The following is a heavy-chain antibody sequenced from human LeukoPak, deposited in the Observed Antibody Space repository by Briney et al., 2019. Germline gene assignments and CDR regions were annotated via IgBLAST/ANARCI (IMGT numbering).Heavy chain of an antibody. D-gene: IGHD2-15*01. J-gene: IGHJ5*02. Sequence: PSQTLSLTCTVSGGSISSGDYYWRWIRQPPGKGLEWIGYIYYSGSTYYNPSLKSRVTISVDTSKNQFSLKLSSVTAADTAVYYCAREVVAALNWFDPWGQGTLVTVSS. CDR2: IYYSGST. V-gene: IGHV4-30-4*01. CDR3: AREVVAALNWFDP. CDR1: GGSISSGDYY.